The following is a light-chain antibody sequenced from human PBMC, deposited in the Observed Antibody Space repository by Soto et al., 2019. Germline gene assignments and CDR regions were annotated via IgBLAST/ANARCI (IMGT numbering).Light chain of an antibody. V-gene: IGKV3-11*01. CDR3: QQRTNWPPTCT. J-gene: IGKJ2*02. CDR1: QSGNSY. Sequence: EVVLTQSPATLSLSPGERATLSCRASQSGNSYLAWYQQKPGQAPRLLIYDASNRATGIPARFSGSGYGTDFTLTISNLEPEDFAVYYCQQRTNWPPTCTFGQGTRLEIK. CDR2: DAS.